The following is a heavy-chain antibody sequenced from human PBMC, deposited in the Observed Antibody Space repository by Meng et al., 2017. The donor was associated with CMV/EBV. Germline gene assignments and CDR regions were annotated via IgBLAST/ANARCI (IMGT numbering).Heavy chain of an antibody. V-gene: IGHV4-61*01. Sequence: LRLSCTVSGGSASSGSYYRCWIRQPPGKGLEWIGEINHSGSTNYNPSLKSRVTISVDPSKNQFSLKLSSVTAADTAVYYCARPPVNIGYCSSTSCYLYYYYGMDVWGQGTTVTVSS. CDR3: ARPPVNIGYCSSTSCYLYYYYGMDV. CDR2: INHSGST. D-gene: IGHD2-2*01. CDR1: GGSASSGSYY. J-gene: IGHJ6*02.